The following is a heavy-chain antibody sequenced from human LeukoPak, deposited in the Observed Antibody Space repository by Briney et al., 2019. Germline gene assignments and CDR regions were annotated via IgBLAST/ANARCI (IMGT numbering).Heavy chain of an antibody. V-gene: IGHV3-74*01. Sequence: GGSLRLSCAASGFTFSSYWRHWVRQAPGKGLVWVSRINSDGSSTSYADSVKGRFTISRDNAKNTLYLQMNSLRAEDTAVYYCARARGSGYCSGGSCYLVDYYYGMDVWGQGTTVTVSS. CDR3: ARARGSGYCSGGSCYLVDYYYGMDV. CDR2: INSDGSST. CDR1: GFTFSSYW. D-gene: IGHD2-15*01. J-gene: IGHJ6*02.